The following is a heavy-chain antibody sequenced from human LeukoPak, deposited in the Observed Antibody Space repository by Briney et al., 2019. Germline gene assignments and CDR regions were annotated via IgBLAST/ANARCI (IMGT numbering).Heavy chain of an antibody. CDR2: IYHSGGT. CDR3: ASSSGSSPLDV. CDR1: GGSISSSNW. D-gene: IGHD1-26*01. V-gene: IGHV4-4*02. J-gene: IGHJ6*02. Sequence: SETLSLTCAVSGGSISSSNWWSWVRQPPGKGLEWIGEIYHSGGTNYNPSLKSRVTISVDKSKNQFSLKLSSVTAADTAVYYCASSSGSSPLDVWGQGTTVTVSS.